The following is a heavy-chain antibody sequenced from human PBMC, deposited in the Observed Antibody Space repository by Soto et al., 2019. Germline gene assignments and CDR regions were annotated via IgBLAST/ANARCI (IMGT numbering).Heavy chain of an antibody. CDR1: GFTFSNAW. CDR2: IKQDGSEK. V-gene: IGHV3-7*01. CDR3: ARDDGSSSPCFDY. D-gene: IGHD6-6*01. Sequence: GGSLRLSCAASGFTFSNAWMSWVRQAPGKGLEWVANIKQDGSEKYYVDSVKGRFTISRDNAKNSLYLQMNSLRAEDTAVYYCARDDGSSSPCFDYWGQGTLVTVSS. J-gene: IGHJ4*02.